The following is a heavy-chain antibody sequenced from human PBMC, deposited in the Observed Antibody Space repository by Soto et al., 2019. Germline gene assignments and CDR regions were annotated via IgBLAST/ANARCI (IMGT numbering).Heavy chain of an antibody. CDR2: IIPIFGTA. V-gene: IGHV1-69*13. CDR1: GGTFSIYA. J-gene: IGHJ6*03. Sequence: GASVKVSCKASGGTFSIYAISWVRQAPGQGLEWMGGIIPIFGTANYAQKFQGRVTITADESTSTAYLQWSSLKASDTAMYYCARLGGTIPVYYYYMDVWGKGTTVTVSS. D-gene: IGHD1-7*01. CDR3: ARLGGTIPVYYYYMDV.